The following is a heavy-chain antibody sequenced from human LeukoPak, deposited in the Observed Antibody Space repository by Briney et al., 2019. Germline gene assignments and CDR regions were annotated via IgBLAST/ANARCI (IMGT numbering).Heavy chain of an antibody. V-gene: IGHV1-3*01. Sequence: ASVKVSCKASGYIFTDYAIHWLRQAPGQRPEWMGWMNAGNGNTKYSQRFQGRITLIRDTSAATAYMELSSLRHDDLAVYYCARGRGTSGSNRDFYYYYYMDVWGKGTTVTVSS. CDR2: MNAGNGNT. CDR1: GYIFTDYA. CDR3: ARGRGTSGSNRDFYYYYYMDV. J-gene: IGHJ6*03. D-gene: IGHD2-15*01.